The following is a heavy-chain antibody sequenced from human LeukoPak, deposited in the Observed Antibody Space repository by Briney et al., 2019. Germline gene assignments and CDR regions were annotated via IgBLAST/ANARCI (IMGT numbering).Heavy chain of an antibody. D-gene: IGHD3-3*01. V-gene: IGHV3-30*02. J-gene: IGHJ4*02. Sequence: PGGSLRLSCAASGFTFSSYGMHWVRQAPGKGLEWVAFIRYDGSNIYYADSVKGRFTISRDNSKNTLYLQMNSLRAEDTAVYYCAKDPTSNYYDFWSGYYEDYWGQGTLVTVSS. CDR3: AKDPTSNYYDFWSGYYEDY. CDR2: IRYDGSNI. CDR1: GFTFSSYG.